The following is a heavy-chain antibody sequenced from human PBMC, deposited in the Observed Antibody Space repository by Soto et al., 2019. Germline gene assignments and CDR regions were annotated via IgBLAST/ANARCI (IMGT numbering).Heavy chain of an antibody. CDR3: SRDVDTTSHLNLFAP. V-gene: IGHV1-69*13. CDR2: IIPIFGTA. D-gene: IGHD5-18*01. CDR1: GGTFSSYA. Sequence: GASVKVSCKASGGTFSSYAISWVRQAPGQGLEWMGGIIPIFGTANYAQKLQGRVTITADESTSTAYMELSSLRSEDTAVYYCSRDVDTTSHLNLFAPSGQRVMVTGS. J-gene: IGHJ5*02.